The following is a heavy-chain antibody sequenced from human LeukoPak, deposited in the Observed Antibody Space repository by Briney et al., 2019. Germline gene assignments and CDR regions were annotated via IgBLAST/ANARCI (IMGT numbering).Heavy chain of an antibody. Sequence: GGSLRLSCTASGFTVSSNYMTWVRQAPGRGLECVSLIHSGGTTDYADSVKGRFTISRDNSKNMLYLQMNSLRVEDTAVYYCAAKWLLRRYWGQGTLVTVSS. CDR2: IHSGGTT. CDR3: AAKWLLRRY. CDR1: GFTVSSNY. J-gene: IGHJ4*02. D-gene: IGHD3-22*01. V-gene: IGHV3-66*01.